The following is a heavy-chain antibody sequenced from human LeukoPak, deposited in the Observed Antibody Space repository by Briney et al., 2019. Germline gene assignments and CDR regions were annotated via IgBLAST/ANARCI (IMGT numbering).Heavy chain of an antibody. Sequence: SETLSLTCTVSGGSVSSNNYYWGWIRQPPGKGLEWIGYIYHSGSTYYNPSLKSRVTISVDRSKNQFSLKLSSVTAADTVVYYCAREDSSGPYYFDYWGQGTLVTVSS. CDR3: AREDSSGPYYFDY. J-gene: IGHJ4*02. CDR2: IYHSGST. D-gene: IGHD6-19*01. CDR1: GGSVSSNNYY. V-gene: IGHV4-30-2*01.